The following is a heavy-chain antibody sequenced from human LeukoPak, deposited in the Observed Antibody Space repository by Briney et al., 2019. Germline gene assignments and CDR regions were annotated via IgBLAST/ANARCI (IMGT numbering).Heavy chain of an antibody. Sequence: SETLSLTCAVYGGSFSGYYWSWIRQPPGKGLEWIGEINHSGNTNYNPSLKSRVTISVDTSKNQFSLKLSSVTAANPAVYYCARDRMTRIAARPYYGMDVWGQGTTVTVSS. CDR3: ARDRMTRIAARPYYGMDV. V-gene: IGHV4-34*01. J-gene: IGHJ6*02. D-gene: IGHD6-6*01. CDR2: INHSGNT. CDR1: GGSFSGYY.